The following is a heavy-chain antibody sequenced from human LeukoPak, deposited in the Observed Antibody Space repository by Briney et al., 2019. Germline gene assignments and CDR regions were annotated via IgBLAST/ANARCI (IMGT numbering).Heavy chain of an antibody. J-gene: IGHJ4*02. Sequence: GGSLRLSCAASGFTVSSNYMSWVRQAPGKGLEWVSVIYSGGSTYYADSVKGRFTISRDNSKNTLYLRMNSLRAEDTAVYYCARDYYDSSGAGSLWGQGTLVTVSS. CDR3: ARDYYDSSGAGSL. D-gene: IGHD3-22*01. CDR1: GFTVSSNY. V-gene: IGHV3-66*02. CDR2: IYSGGST.